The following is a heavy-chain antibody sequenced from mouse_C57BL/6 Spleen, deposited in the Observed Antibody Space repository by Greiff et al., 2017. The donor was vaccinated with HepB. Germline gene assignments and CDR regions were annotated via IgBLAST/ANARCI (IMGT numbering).Heavy chain of an antibody. D-gene: IGHD1-2*01. J-gene: IGHJ4*01. V-gene: IGHV1-81*01. CDR1: GYTFTSYG. CDR2: IYPRSGNT. Sequence: QVHVKQSGAELARPGASVKLSCKASGYTFTSYGISWVKQRTGQGLEWIGEIYPRSGNTYYNEKFKGKATLTADKSSSTAYLELRSLTSEDSAVYFCARSAHPYAMDYWGQGTSVTVSS. CDR3: ARSAHPYAMDY.